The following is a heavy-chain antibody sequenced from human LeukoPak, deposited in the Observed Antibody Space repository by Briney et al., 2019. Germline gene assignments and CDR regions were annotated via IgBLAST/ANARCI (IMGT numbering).Heavy chain of an antibody. D-gene: IGHD3-3*01. V-gene: IGHV1-18*01. CDR1: GYTFNSYG. J-gene: IGHJ4*02. Sequence: GASVTVSCKASGYTFNSYGVSWVRQAPGQGLEWMGWISPYNGNTKYAQKFQGRVTMTTDTSTSTAYMELRSLRSDDTAVYYCARVNQDYYDFWSGYYRFDYWGQGTLVTVS. CDR2: ISPYNGNT. CDR3: ARVNQDYYDFWSGYYRFDY.